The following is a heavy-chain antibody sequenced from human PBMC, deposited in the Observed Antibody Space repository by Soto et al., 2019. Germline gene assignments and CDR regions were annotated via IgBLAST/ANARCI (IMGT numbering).Heavy chain of an antibody. D-gene: IGHD2-2*01. CDR3: AREASVLIPAAQRSRFDC. CDR1: GYSFMRYG. J-gene: IGHJ4*02. CDR2: ISPYSGYT. V-gene: IGHV1-18*01. Sequence: ASVKVSCKGFGYSFMRYGINWVRQAPGQGLEWVGWISPYSGYTHSAQKFHGRLTLTTDTAASTAYMELRSLRSADTAVYYCAREASVLIPAAQRSRFDCWGQRTLVTVSS.